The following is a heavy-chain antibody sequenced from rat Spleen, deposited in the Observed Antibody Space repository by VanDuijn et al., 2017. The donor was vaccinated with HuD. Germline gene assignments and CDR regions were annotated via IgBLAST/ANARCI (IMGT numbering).Heavy chain of an antibody. CDR1: GFTFSDYY. CDR3: TTEGYDNSGYD. Sequence: EVQLVESGGGLVQPGRSLKLSCAASGFTFSDYYMAWVRQAPKKGLEWVASISYEGSSTYYRDSVKGRFTISRDNAKSSLYLQMDSLRSEDTATYYCTTEGYDNSGYDWGQGVMVTVSS. V-gene: IGHV5-20*01. J-gene: IGHJ2*01. D-gene: IGHD4-3*01. CDR2: ISYEGSST.